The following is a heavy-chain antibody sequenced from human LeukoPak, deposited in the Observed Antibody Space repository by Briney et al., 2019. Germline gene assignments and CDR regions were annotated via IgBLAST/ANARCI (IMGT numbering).Heavy chain of an antibody. CDR3: ARPLMYYYGSETYFWFDP. J-gene: IGHJ5*02. CDR1: GFTFSTYW. D-gene: IGHD3-10*01. Sequence: GGSLRLSCAASGFTFSTYWMHWVRQAPGKGLVWVSRINSDGSSTSYADSVKGRFTISRDNAKSTLYLQMNSLRAEDTAVYYCARPLMYYYGSETYFWFDPWGQGTLVTVSS. V-gene: IGHV3-74*01. CDR2: INSDGSST.